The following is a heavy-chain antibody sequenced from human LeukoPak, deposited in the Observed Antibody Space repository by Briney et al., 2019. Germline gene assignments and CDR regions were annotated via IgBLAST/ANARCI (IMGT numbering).Heavy chain of an antibody. CDR2: TYYRSKWYN. Sequence: SQTLSLTCTISGDSVSSNSAAWNWIRRSPSRGLEWQGRTYYRSKWYNDYAVSVKSRITINPDTSKNQFSLQLNSVTPEDTAVYYCARGFLAVASIAVYYMDVWGKGTTVTVSS. D-gene: IGHD6-19*01. CDR1: GDSVSSNSAA. J-gene: IGHJ6*03. V-gene: IGHV6-1*01. CDR3: ARGFLAVASIAVYYMDV.